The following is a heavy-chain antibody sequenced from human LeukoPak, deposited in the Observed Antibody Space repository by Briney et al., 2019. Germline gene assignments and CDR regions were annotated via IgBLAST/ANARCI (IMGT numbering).Heavy chain of an antibody. D-gene: IGHD6-13*01. CDR2: ISGSGGGT. CDR3: AKGWQQLSSYPFDY. CDR1: GFTFSSYA. J-gene: IGHJ4*02. V-gene: IGHV3-23*01. Sequence: GGSLRLSCAASGFTFSSYAMSWVRQAPGKGLEWVSAISGSGGGTYYADSVKGRFTISRDNSKNTLYLQMNSLRAEDTAVYYCAKGWQQLSSYPFDYWGQGTLVTVSS.